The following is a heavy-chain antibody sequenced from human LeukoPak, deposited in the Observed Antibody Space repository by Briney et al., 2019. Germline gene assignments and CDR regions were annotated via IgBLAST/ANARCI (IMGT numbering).Heavy chain of an antibody. CDR1: GGSFSGYY. D-gene: IGHD2-2*02. Sequence: SETLSLTCAVYGGSFSGYYWSWIRQPPGKGLEWIGEINHSGSTNYNPSLKSRVTISVDTSKNQFSLKLSSVTAADTAVYYCARETAYTFDPWGQGTLVTVSS. CDR3: ARETAYTFDP. CDR2: INHSGST. J-gene: IGHJ5*02. V-gene: IGHV4-34*01.